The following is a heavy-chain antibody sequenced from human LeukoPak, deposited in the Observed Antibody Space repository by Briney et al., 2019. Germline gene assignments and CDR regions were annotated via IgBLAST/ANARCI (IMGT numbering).Heavy chain of an antibody. CDR2: IGISSGNT. D-gene: IGHD1-1*01. V-gene: IGHV3-48*04. Sequence: GGSLRLSCAAYGFTFSDYSMNWVRQAPGKGLEWISYIGISSGNTKYADSVKGRFTISGDNAKSSPYLQMNSLRVEDTAVYYCARDYNYAFDNWGQGTLVTVSS. CDR3: ARDYNYAFDN. CDR1: GFTFSDYS. J-gene: IGHJ4*02.